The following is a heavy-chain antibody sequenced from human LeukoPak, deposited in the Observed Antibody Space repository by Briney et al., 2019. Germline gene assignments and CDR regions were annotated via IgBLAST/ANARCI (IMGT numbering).Heavy chain of an antibody. J-gene: IGHJ4*02. CDR3: TTDTGYIFDY. CDR1: GFTFSSYA. V-gene: IGHV3-15*01. Sequence: GGSLRLSCAASGFTFSSYAMHWVRQAPGKGLEWVGRIKSKTDGGTTDYAAPVKGRFTISRDDSKNTLYLQMNSLKTEDTAVYYCTTDTGYIFDYWGQGTLVTVSS. D-gene: IGHD6-13*01. CDR2: IKSKTDGGTT.